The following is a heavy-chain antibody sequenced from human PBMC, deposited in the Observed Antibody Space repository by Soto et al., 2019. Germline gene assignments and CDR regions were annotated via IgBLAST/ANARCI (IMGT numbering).Heavy chain of an antibody. V-gene: IGHV4-59*01. Sequence: QVQLQESGPGLVKPSETLSLTCTVSGGSISSYYWSWIRQPPGKGLEWIGYIYYSGSTNYNPSLKSRVIISVDTSKNQFSLKLSSVTAADTAVYYCARDLRDGSGSYSPLRVGYWGQGTLVTVSS. CDR1: GGSISSYY. J-gene: IGHJ4*02. CDR2: IYYSGST. CDR3: ARDLRDGSGSYSPLRVGY. D-gene: IGHD3-10*01.